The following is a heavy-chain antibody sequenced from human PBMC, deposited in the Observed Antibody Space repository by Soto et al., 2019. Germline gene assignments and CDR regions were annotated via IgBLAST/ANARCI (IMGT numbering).Heavy chain of an antibody. CDR2: ISGSGGST. CDR3: AKDSGGYYGSGSPYFDY. V-gene: IGHV3-23*01. D-gene: IGHD3-10*01. Sequence: GGSLRLSCAASGITFSSYAMSWVRQAPGKGLEWVSAISGSGGSTYYADSVKGRFTISRDNSKNTLYLQMNSLRAEDTAVYYCAKDSGGYYGSGSPYFDYWGQGTLVTVSS. CDR1: GITFSSYA. J-gene: IGHJ4*02.